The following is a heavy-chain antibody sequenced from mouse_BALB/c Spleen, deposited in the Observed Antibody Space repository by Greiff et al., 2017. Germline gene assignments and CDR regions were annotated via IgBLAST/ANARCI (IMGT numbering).Heavy chain of an antibody. V-gene: IGHV1-4*01. J-gene: IGHJ2*01. CDR2: INPYNDCT. CDR3: ARKDYYGSSYEDYFDY. D-gene: IGHD1-1*01. Sequence: QVQLQQSGAELARPGASVKMSCKASGYTFTSYTMHWVKQRPGQGLEWIGYINPYNDCTKYNEKFKGKATLTSDKSSSTAYMELSSLTSEDSAVYYCARKDYYGSSYEDYFDYWGQGTTLTVSS. CDR1: GYTFTSYT.